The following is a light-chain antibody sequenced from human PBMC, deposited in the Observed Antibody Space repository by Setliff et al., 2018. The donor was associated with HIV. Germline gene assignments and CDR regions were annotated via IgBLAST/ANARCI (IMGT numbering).Light chain of an antibody. CDR3: SSYSRLNTPPFA. Sequence: QSVLTQPASVSGSPGQSITISCLGTGSDIGAFDYVAWYQQVPDKAPKVILYDVSSRPSGVSNLFSGSKSGNTASLTISVLEAEDEADYFCSSYSRLNTPPFAFGAGTKVTVL. CDR1: GSDIGAFDY. CDR2: DVS. V-gene: IGLV2-14*03. J-gene: IGLJ1*01.